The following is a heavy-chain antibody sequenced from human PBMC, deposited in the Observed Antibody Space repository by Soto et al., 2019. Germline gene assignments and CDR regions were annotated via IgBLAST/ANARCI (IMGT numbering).Heavy chain of an antibody. CDR2: ISYDGSNK. CDR3: ARDYYRFNSGYGFSMDV. CDR1: GFTFSSYA. Sequence: QVQLVESGGGVVQPGRSLRLSCAASGFTFSSYAMHWVRQAPGKGLEWVAVISYDGSNKYYADSVKGRFTISRDNSKNXXYLQMNSLRAGGTAVYSCARDYYRFNSGYGFSMDVWGQGTTVTVSS. V-gene: IGHV3-30-3*01. D-gene: IGHD5-12*01. J-gene: IGHJ6*02.